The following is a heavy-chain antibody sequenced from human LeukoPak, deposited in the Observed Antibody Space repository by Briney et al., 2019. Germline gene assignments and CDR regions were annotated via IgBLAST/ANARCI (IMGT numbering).Heavy chain of an antibody. V-gene: IGHV1-8*01. CDR2: MNPNTGNA. D-gene: IGHD2-21*02. CDR1: GNTFTNCD. J-gene: IGHJ3*02. Sequence: GASVKVSCKTSGNTFTNCDINWLRQATGQGLEWMGWMNPNTGNADSAQKLQGRVTMTRNISISTAYMELSSLRFEDTAVHYCGRCTGGDCGGAFDIWGHGPMVTVSS. CDR3: GRCTGGDCGGAFDI.